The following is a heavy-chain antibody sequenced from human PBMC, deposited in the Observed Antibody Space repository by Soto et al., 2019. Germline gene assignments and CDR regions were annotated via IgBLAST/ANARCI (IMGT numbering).Heavy chain of an antibody. Sequence: QVQLVESGGGVVQPGKSLRLSCAASGFTFSSYVMHWVRQAPGKGLEWVALIWYDGSDKYYADSVKGRFTISRDNSKNTLYLQMNSLRAEDTAVYYCAKTASMTIRDGFDHWGQGTLVTVSS. D-gene: IGHD4-17*01. CDR1: GFTFSSYV. CDR3: AKTASMTIRDGFDH. V-gene: IGHV3-33*06. CDR2: IWYDGSDK. J-gene: IGHJ4*02.